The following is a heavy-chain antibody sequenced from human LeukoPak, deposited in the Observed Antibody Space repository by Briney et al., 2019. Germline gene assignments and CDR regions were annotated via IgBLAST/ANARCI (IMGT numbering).Heavy chain of an antibody. CDR3: AGGGSMEV. V-gene: IGHV3-7*03. Sequence: PGGSLRLSCAVSGFPFSNSWRYWVRQAPGKGLEGVANIKKDGSGISYVDSVKGRFIISRDNARNSLYLQMNSLRVEDTAVYFCAGGGSMEVWGKGTAVTVSS. J-gene: IGHJ6*04. CDR2: IKKDGSGI. CDR1: GFPFSNSW.